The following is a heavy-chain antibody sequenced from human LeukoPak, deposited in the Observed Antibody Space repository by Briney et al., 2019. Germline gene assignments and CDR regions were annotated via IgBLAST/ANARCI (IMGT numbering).Heavy chain of an antibody. J-gene: IGHJ6*03. Sequence: GGSLRLSCAASGFTFSSYWMSWVRQAPGKGLEWVANIKQDGSEKYYVDSVKGRFTISRDNAKKSLYLQMNSLRAEDTAVYYCARDRAVAGGYYYYYYYMDVWGKGTTVTISS. CDR3: ARDRAVAGGYYYYYYYMDV. CDR2: IKQDGSEK. V-gene: IGHV3-7*03. CDR1: GFTFSSYW. D-gene: IGHD6-19*01.